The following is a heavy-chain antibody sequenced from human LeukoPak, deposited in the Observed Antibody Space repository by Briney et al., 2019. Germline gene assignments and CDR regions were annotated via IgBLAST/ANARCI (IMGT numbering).Heavy chain of an antibody. V-gene: IGHV3-30*18. D-gene: IGHD6-13*01. J-gene: IGHJ4*02. CDR2: ISYDGSNK. CDR3: AKASSSWYYFDY. CDR1: GFTFSSYG. Sequence: GGSLRLSCAASGFTFSSYGMHWVRQAPGKGLEWVAVISYDGSNKYYADSVKGRFTISRDNSKNTLYLQMNSLRAEDTAVYYCAKASSSWYYFDYWGQGTLVAVSS.